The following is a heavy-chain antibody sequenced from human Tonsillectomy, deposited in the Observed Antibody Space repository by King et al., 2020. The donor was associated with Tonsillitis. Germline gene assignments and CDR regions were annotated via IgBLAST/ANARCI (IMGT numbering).Heavy chain of an antibody. CDR3: VFVGGSGSNEVYYYGMDV. CDR1: GFTFSSYG. Sequence: VQLVESGGGVVQPGGSLRLSCAASGFTFSSYGMHWVRQAPGKGLEWVAFIRYDGSNKYYADSVKGRFTISRDNSKNTLYLQMNSLRAEDTAVYDCVFVGGSGSNEVYYYGMDVCGQGTTVTVSS. D-gene: IGHD3-10*01. J-gene: IGHJ6*02. V-gene: IGHV3-30*02. CDR2: IRYDGSNK.